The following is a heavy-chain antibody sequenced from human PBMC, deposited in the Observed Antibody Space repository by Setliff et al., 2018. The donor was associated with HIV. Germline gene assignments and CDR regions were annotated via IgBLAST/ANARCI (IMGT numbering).Heavy chain of an antibody. CDR2: IWYDASKK. J-gene: IGHJ4*02. D-gene: IGHD3-3*01. CDR1: GFTFNSYG. V-gene: IGHV3-33*06. CDR3: VKDVVKFWSGSGALDF. Sequence: PGGSLRLSCAASGFTFNSYGMHWVRQAPGKGLEWVALIWYDASKKEYADSVKGRFNILRDDSKKTVDLQMNRLSADDTAVYYCVKDVVKFWSGSGALDFWGPGTLVTVSS.